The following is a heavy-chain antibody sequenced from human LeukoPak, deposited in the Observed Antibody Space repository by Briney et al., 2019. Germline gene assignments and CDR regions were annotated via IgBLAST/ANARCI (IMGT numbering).Heavy chain of an antibody. D-gene: IGHD2-15*01. CDR1: GFTFDDYA. V-gene: IGHV3-9*01. Sequence: GGSLRLSCAASGFTFDDYAMHWVRQAPGKGLEWVSGISWNSGSIGYADSVKGRFTISRDNAKNSLYLQMNSLRAEDTALYYCAREYCSGGSCFGFDPWGQGTLVTVSS. J-gene: IGHJ5*02. CDR2: ISWNSGSI. CDR3: AREYCSGGSCFGFDP.